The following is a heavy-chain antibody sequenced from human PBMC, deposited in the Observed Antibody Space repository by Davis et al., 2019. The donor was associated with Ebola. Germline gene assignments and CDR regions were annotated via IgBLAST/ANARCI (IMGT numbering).Heavy chain of an antibody. Sequence: GESLKISCAASGFTFSDHYMDWVRQAPGKGLEWVSYISSSSSTIYYADSVKGRFTISRDNAKNSLYLQMNSLRAEDTAVYYCARGIAARPVDYWGQGTLVTVSS. J-gene: IGHJ4*02. D-gene: IGHD6-6*01. CDR2: ISSSSSTI. V-gene: IGHV3-11*04. CDR3: ARGIAARPVDY. CDR1: GFTFSDHY.